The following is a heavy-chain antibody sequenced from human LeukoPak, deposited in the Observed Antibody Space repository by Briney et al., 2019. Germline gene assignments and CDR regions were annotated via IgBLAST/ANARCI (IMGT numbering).Heavy chain of an antibody. Sequence: ASVKVSCKASGYTFTGYCMHWVRQAPGQGLEWMGWINPNSGGTNYAQKFQGRVTMTRDTSISTAYMELSRLRSDDTAVYYCARTYGGYGQFDYWGQGTLVTVSS. V-gene: IGHV1-2*02. CDR3: ARTYGGYGQFDY. CDR1: GYTFTGYC. J-gene: IGHJ4*02. D-gene: IGHD5-12*01. CDR2: INPNSGGT.